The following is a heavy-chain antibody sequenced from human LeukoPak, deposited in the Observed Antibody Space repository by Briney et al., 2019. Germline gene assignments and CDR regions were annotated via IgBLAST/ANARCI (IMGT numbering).Heavy chain of an antibody. CDR2: INHSGST. D-gene: IGHD5-12*01. CDR3: ASEYSGYPGY. V-gene: IGHV4-34*01. Sequence: PGGSLRLSCAASGFTFSKSVMSWIRQPPGKGLEWIGEINHSGSTNYNPSLKNRVTISVDTSKNQFSLKLSSVTAADTAVYYCASEYSGYPGYWGQGTLVTVSS. J-gene: IGHJ4*02. CDR1: GFTFSKSV.